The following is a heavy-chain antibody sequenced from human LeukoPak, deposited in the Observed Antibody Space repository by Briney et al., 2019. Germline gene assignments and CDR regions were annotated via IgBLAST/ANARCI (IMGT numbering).Heavy chain of an antibody. Sequence: GGSRRLSSAASGFTFSSYAMGWVRPAPGKGLEWVSAISGSGGSTYYADSVKGRFTISRDNSKNTLYLQMNSLRAEDTAVYYCASGGVYGSGSYHSDYWGQGTLVTVSS. CDR3: ASGGVYGSGSYHSDY. CDR1: GFTFSSYA. CDR2: ISGSGGST. D-gene: IGHD3-10*01. J-gene: IGHJ4*02. V-gene: IGHV3-23*01.